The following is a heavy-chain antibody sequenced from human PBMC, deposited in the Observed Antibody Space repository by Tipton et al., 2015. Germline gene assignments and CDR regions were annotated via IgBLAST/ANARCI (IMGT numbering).Heavy chain of an antibody. Sequence: TLSLTCTVSGGSITNPSYYWSWIRQPPGKGLEWIGYIYYSGATTKFNPSLKSRVTISLDTSKNQFSLKLTSVTAADTAVYYCAREGTTVERYFDLWGRGTLVTVSS. V-gene: IGHV4-61*01. CDR1: GGSITNPSYY. D-gene: IGHD4-23*01. CDR3: AREGTTVERYFDL. CDR2: IYYSGATT. J-gene: IGHJ2*01.